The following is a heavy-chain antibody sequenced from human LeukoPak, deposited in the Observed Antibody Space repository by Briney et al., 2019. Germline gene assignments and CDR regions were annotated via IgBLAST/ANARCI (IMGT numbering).Heavy chain of an antibody. V-gene: IGHV3-48*03. CDR2: ISTSGSTI. J-gene: IGHJ4*02. CDR1: GFTFSSYE. Sequence: QPGGTLRLSCAASGFTFSSYEMNWVRQAPGKGLEWVSYISTSGSTIYHADSVKGRFTISRDNAQNSLYLQMNSLRAEDTAVYYCARSLRGTTLNYWGQGTLVTVSS. CDR3: ARSLRGTTLNY. D-gene: IGHD1-7*01.